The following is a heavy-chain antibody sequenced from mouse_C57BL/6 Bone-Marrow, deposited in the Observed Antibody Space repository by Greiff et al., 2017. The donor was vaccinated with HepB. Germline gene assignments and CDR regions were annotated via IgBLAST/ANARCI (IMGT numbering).Heavy chain of an antibody. CDR1: GFNIKDDY. CDR2: IDPENGDT. V-gene: IGHV14-4*01. Sequence: EVKLMESGAELVRPGASVKLSCTASGFNIKDDYMHWVKQRPEQGLEWIGWIDPENGDTEYASKFQGKATITADTSSNTAYLQLSSLTSEDTAVYYCTTIYYGKRDYWGQGTTLTVSS. J-gene: IGHJ2*01. D-gene: IGHD1-1*01. CDR3: TTIYYGKRDY.